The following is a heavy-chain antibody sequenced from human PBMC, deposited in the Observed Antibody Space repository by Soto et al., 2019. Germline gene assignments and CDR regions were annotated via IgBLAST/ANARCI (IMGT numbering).Heavy chain of an antibody. Sequence: QVQLQESGPGLVKPSQTLSLTCTVSGGSISSGGYYWSWIRQHPGKGLEWIGYIYYSGSTYYNPSLKSRVTISVDTSKNQFSLKLSSVTAADTAVYYCASLGYGGPGDYYGMDVWGQGTTVTVSS. V-gene: IGHV4-31*03. J-gene: IGHJ6*02. CDR1: GGSISSGGYY. D-gene: IGHD4-17*01. CDR3: ASLGYGGPGDYYGMDV. CDR2: IYYSGST.